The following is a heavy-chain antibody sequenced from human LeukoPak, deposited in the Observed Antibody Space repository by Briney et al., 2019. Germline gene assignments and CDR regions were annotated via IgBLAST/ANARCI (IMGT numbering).Heavy chain of an antibody. Sequence: GGSLRLPCAASGFTFSSYSMNWVRQAPGKGLEWVSSISSSSSYIYYADSVKGRFTISRDNAKNSLYLQMNSLRAEDTAVYYCASNPSGIAGGSDYWGQGTLVTVSS. J-gene: IGHJ4*02. V-gene: IGHV3-21*01. CDR2: ISSSSSYI. CDR1: GFTFSSYS. D-gene: IGHD6-13*01. CDR3: ASNPSGIAGGSDY.